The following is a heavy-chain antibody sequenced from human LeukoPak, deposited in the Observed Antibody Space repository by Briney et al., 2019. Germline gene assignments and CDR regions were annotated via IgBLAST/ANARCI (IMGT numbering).Heavy chain of an antibody. V-gene: IGHV3-21*01. D-gene: IGHD2-2*01. CDR3: ARIFRYQLVDYYALDV. CDR1: GFTFSDYA. CDR2: ISSSSAYI. J-gene: IGHJ6*02. Sequence: PGGSLRLSCAASGFTFSDYAMDWVRQAPGKGLEWVSAISSSSAYIYYADSVKGRFTISRDNAKSSVSLQMNSLRAGDTAVYYCARIFRYQLVDYYALDVWGQGTTATDSS.